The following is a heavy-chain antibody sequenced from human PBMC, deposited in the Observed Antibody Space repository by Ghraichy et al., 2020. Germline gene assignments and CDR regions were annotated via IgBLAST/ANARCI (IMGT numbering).Heavy chain of an antibody. J-gene: IGHJ2*01. D-gene: IGHD1-26*01. CDR2: ISYDGSAQ. V-gene: IGHV3-30*18. CDR3: AKEGFSRVSDWHFDL. CDR1: GFTFSTYG. Sequence: GESLNISCAASGFTFSTYGMHWVRQAPGKGLEWVAVISYDGSAQYFADSVRGRSIISRDNSKNTLYLQMNSLRPEDTAVYYCAKEGFSRVSDWHFDLWGRGTLVTVSS.